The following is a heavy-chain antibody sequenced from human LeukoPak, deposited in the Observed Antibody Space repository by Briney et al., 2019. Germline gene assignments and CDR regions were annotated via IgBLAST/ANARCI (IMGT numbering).Heavy chain of an antibody. CDR2: IYSSGST. J-gene: IGHJ5*02. CDR3: ARVRGSGSSPFDP. Sequence: SETLSLTCTVSGGSISSSSYYWGWIRQPPGKGLEWIGSIYSSGSTYYNPSLKSRVTISVDTSKNQFSLKLSSVTAADTAVYYCARVRGSGSSPFDPWGQGTLVTVSS. CDR1: GGSISSSSYY. D-gene: IGHD3-10*01. V-gene: IGHV4-39*07.